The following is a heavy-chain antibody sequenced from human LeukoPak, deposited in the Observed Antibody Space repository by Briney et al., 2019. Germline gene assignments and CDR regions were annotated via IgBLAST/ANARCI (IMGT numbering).Heavy chain of an antibody. J-gene: IGHJ4*02. V-gene: IGHV3-53*01. D-gene: IGHD1-26*01. CDR2: IYSGGST. CDR3: ASDGGSYFFDY. Sequence: GGSLRPFCCAPGFTVRRIQMGRGRQAPGKGLEWVSVIYSGGSTYYADSVKGRFTISRDNSKNTLYLQMNSLRAEDTALYYCASDGGSYFFDYWGQGTLVTVSS. CDR1: GFTVRRIQ.